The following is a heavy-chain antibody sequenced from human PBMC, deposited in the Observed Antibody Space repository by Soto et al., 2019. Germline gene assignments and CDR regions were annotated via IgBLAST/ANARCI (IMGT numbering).Heavy chain of an antibody. CDR3: ARDSSVVPAAITFDFWSGPKGFDP. CDR2: ISYDGSNK. Sequence: GSLRLSCAASGFTFSSYAMHWVRQAPGKGLEWVAVISYDGSNKYYADSVKGRFTISRDNSKNTLYLQMNSLRAEDTAVYYCARDSSVVPAAITFDFWSGPKGFDPWGQGTLVTVS. J-gene: IGHJ5*02. V-gene: IGHV3-30-3*01. CDR1: GFTFSSYA. D-gene: IGHD3-3*01.